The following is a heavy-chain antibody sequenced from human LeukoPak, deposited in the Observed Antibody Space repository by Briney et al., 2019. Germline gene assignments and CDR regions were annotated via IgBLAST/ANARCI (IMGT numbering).Heavy chain of an antibody. CDR1: GGSISSYY. Sequence: PSETLSLTCTVSGGSISSYYWSWIRQPPGKGLEWIGYIYYSGSTNYNPSLKSRVTISVDTSKNQFFLKLSSVTAADTAVYYCARGRITIFGVVTRGFDPWGQGTLVTVSS. CDR3: ARGRITIFGVVTRGFDP. D-gene: IGHD3-3*01. CDR2: IYYSGST. J-gene: IGHJ5*02. V-gene: IGHV4-59*01.